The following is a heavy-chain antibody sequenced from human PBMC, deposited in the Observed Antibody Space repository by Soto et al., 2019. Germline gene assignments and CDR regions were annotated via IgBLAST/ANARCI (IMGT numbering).Heavy chain of an antibody. Sequence: GGSLRLSCAVSGFIFSDHYMDWVRQAPGKGLEWVGRTRNKANRYTTEYTASVKGRFTVSRDDSENSLYLQMSSLETEDTAVYFCAKVAAGLYYYDSWGQGTLVTVSS. J-gene: IGHJ4*02. CDR1: GFIFSDHY. CDR2: TRNKANRYTT. V-gene: IGHV3-72*01. CDR3: AKVAAGLYYYDS. D-gene: IGHD6-13*01.